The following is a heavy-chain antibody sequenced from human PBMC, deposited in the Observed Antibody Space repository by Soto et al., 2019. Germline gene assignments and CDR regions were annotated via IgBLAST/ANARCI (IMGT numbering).Heavy chain of an antibody. V-gene: IGHV3-23*01. D-gene: IGHD1-26*01. CDR3: VKEGKMGVEGFDF. J-gene: IGHJ4*02. CDR1: GFTFSDHA. Sequence: EMQLLESGGDLVQPGGSLRLSCATSGFTFSDHAMHWVRQAPGEGLEWVSGIRGDLVTTPYADSVKGRFTISRDNSKNTLYLQMNSLRAEDTAIYYCVKEGKMGVEGFDFWGQG. CDR2: IRGDLVTT.